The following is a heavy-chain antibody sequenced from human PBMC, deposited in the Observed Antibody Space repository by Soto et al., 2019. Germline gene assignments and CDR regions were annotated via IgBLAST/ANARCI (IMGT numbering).Heavy chain of an antibody. Sequence: SETLSLTCTVSGGSISSSSYYWVWIRQPPGKGLEWIGSIYYSGSTYCNPSLKSRVTISVDTSKNQFSLKLSSVTAADTAVYYCARQVTSSPGYYYGMDVWGQGTTVTVSS. CDR1: GGSISSSSYY. CDR2: IYYSGST. D-gene: IGHD6-13*01. J-gene: IGHJ6*02. V-gene: IGHV4-39*01. CDR3: ARQVTSSPGYYYGMDV.